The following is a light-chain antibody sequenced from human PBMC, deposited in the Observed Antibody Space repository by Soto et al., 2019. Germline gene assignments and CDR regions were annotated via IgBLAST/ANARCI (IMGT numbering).Light chain of an antibody. CDR1: TSDVGGYNY. J-gene: IGLJ3*02. V-gene: IGLV2-11*01. CDR3: CSYAGSYTSWV. CDR2: DVL. Sequence: QSALTQPRSVSGSPGQSVTLACIGTTSDVGGYNYVSWYQQHSGKAPKLMIYDVLKRPSGVPDRFSGSKSGNTASLTISGLQAEDEADYYCCSYAGSYTSWVFGGGTKLTVL.